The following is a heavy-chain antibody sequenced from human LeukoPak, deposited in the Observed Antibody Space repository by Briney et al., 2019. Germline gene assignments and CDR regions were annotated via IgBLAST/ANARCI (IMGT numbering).Heavy chain of an antibody. CDR3: AAWSGSLYYMDV. D-gene: IGHD3-10*01. CDR2: ISGSGGST. V-gene: IGHV3-23*01. CDR1: GFTFSSYG. J-gene: IGHJ6*03. Sequence: GGTLRLSCAASGFTFSSYGMSWVRQAPGKGLEWVSAISGSGGSTYYADSVKGRFTISRDNSKNTLYLQMNSLRAEDTAVYYCAAWSGSLYYMDVWGKGTTVTISS.